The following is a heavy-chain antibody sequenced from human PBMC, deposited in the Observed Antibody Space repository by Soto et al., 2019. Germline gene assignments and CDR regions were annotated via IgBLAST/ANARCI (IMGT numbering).Heavy chain of an antibody. CDR2: MNPNSGST. D-gene: IGHD3-3*01. CDR3: ARVVNYDFWSGYSHYYYYMDV. CDR1: GYTFTSYD. J-gene: IGHJ6*03. V-gene: IGHV1-8*01. Sequence: GASVKVSCKASGYTFTSYDINWVRQATGQGLEWMGWMNPNSGSTGYAQKFQGRVTMTRNTSISTAYMELSSLRSEDTAVYYCARVVNYDFWSGYSHYYYYMDVWGKGTTVTVSS.